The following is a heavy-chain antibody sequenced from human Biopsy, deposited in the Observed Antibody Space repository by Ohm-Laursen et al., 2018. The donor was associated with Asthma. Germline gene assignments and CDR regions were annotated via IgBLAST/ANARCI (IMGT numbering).Heavy chain of an antibody. J-gene: IGHJ4*02. Sequence: ASVKVSCNASGGTFSSNSINWVRQAPGQGLEWMGRIIPIFGPTNCAQKFQGRVTISADDSTSTAYMELSSLSSEDTALYYCARGPEYVRSSGALDYWGQGTLVTVSS. CDR2: IIPIFGPT. V-gene: IGHV1-69*13. CDR3: ARGPEYVRSSGALDY. CDR1: GGTFSSNS. D-gene: IGHD2-2*01.